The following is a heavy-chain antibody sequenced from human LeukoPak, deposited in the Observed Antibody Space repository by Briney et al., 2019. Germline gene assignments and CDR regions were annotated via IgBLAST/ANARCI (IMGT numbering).Heavy chain of an antibody. CDR2: IMDTGLGT. Sequence: GGSLRLSCAASGFTFSNFAMTRVRQGPGKGLEWVSTIMDTGLGTYYSDSVKGRFTISRDNAKNSLYLQMNSLRAEDTAVYYCARKKRSFDYWGQGTLVTVSS. V-gene: IGHV3-23*01. CDR3: ARKKRSFDY. J-gene: IGHJ4*02. CDR1: GFTFSNFA. D-gene: IGHD3-10*01.